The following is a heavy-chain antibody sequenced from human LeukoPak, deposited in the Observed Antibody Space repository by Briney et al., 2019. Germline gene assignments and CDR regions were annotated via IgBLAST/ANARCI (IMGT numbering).Heavy chain of an antibody. CDR3: ARGTRWLQPFDY. J-gene: IGHJ4*02. CDR1: GFTVSSNY. V-gene: IGHV3-53*01. Sequence: GGSLRLSCAASGFTVSSNYMSWVRQAPGKGLEWVSVIYSGGSTYYADSVKGRFTISRDNSKNTLYLQMNSLRAEDTAVYYCARGTRWLQPFDYWGQGTLVTVSS. CDR2: IYSGGST. D-gene: IGHD5-24*01.